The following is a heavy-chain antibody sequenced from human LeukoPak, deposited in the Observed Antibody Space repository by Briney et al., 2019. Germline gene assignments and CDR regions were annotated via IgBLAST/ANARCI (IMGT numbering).Heavy chain of an antibody. V-gene: IGHV1-2*02. Sequence: GASVKVSCKASGYTFTGYYMHWVRQAPGQGLEWMGWINPNSGGTNYAQKFQGRVTMTRDTSINTAYMELSRLRSDDTAVYYCARGYCSGGSCYWFDPWGQGTLVTVSS. D-gene: IGHD2-15*01. CDR1: GYTFTGYY. CDR2: INPNSGGT. J-gene: IGHJ5*02. CDR3: ARGYCSGGSCYWFDP.